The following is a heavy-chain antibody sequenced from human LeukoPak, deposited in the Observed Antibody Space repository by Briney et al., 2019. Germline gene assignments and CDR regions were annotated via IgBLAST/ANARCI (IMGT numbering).Heavy chain of an antibody. CDR2: ISGSGGST. CDR1: GFTFSSYA. CDR3: AKGLGYCSGGSCYQYTYFDY. V-gene: IGHV3-23*01. J-gene: IGHJ4*02. D-gene: IGHD2-15*01. Sequence: GGSLRLSCAASGFTFSSYAMSWVRQVPGKGLEWVSAISGSGGSTYYADSVKGRFTISRDNSKNTLYLQMNSLRAEDTAVYYCAKGLGYCSGGSCYQYTYFDYWGQGTLVTVSS.